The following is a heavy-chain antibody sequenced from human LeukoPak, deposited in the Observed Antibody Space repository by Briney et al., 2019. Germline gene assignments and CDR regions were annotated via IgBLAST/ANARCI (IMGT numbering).Heavy chain of an antibody. CDR3: ARVHGFVVVPAAISDY. D-gene: IGHD2-2*02. J-gene: IGHJ4*02. CDR2: IKQDGSEK. CDR1: GFTFSSYW. Sequence: GGSLRLSCAASGFTFSSYWMSWVRQAPGKGLEWVANIKQDGSEKYYVDSVKGRFTISRDNAKNSLNLQMNSLRAEDTAVYYCARVHGFVVVPAAISDYWGQGTLVTVSS. V-gene: IGHV3-7*01.